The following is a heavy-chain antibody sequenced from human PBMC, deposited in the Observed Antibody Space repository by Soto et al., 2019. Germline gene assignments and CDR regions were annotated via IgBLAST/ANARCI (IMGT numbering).Heavy chain of an antibody. J-gene: IGHJ4*02. V-gene: IGHV4-59*08. Sequence: SETLSLTCTVSAGSINNYYWSWIRQPPGKGLEWTGYISYSGSTNYNPSLESRVTISVDTSRNQFSLELSSVTAADTAVYYCARQPYYGGYARSFAHWGQGTLVTVSS. CDR1: AGSINNYY. CDR3: ARQPYYGGYARSFAH. D-gene: IGHD4-17*01. CDR2: ISYSGST.